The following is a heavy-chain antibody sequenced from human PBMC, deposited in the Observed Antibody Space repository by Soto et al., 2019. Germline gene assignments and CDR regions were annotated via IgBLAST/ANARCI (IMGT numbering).Heavy chain of an antibody. J-gene: IGHJ6*02. Sequence: EVQLVESGGGLVQPGGSLRLSCVASGIPVSSNYMTWVHQAPGKGLEWVSVLHSGGDTYYANSVKGRFTISRQDSTNTLVLRMNSLTAEDTGVYYCARDGPYYYASRMDVWGQGTTVTVSS. D-gene: IGHD3-10*01. CDR2: LHSGGDT. CDR3: ARDGPYYYASRMDV. V-gene: IGHV3-53*04. CDR1: GIPVSSNY.